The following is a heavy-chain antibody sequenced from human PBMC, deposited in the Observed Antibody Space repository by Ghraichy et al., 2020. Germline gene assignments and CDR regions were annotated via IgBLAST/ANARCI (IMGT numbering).Heavy chain of an antibody. CDR3: ARESMVRGVDY. J-gene: IGHJ4*02. D-gene: IGHD3-10*01. CDR2: IYYSGST. CDR1: GGSISSGGYY. Sequence: SKTLSLTCTVSGGSISSGGYYWSWIRQHPGKGLEWIGYIYYSGSTYYNPSLKSRVTISVDTSKNQFSLKLSSVTAADTAVYYCARESMVRGVDYWGQGTLVTVSS. V-gene: IGHV4-31*03.